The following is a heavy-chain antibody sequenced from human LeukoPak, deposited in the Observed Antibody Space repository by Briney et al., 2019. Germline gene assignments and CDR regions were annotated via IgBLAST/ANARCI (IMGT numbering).Heavy chain of an antibody. D-gene: IGHD6-6*01. CDR1: GFTFSSYG. J-gene: IGHJ4*02. Sequence: GRSLRLSCAASGFTFSSYGMPWVRQAPGKGLEWVAVISYDGSNKYYADSVKGRFTISRDNSKNTLYLQMNSLRAEDTAVYYCANFIAARRGYDYWGQGTLVTVSP. CDR2: ISYDGSNK. V-gene: IGHV3-30*18. CDR3: ANFIAARRGYDY.